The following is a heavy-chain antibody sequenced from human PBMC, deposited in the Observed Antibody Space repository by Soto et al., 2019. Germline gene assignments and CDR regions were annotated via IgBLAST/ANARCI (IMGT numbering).Heavy chain of an antibody. D-gene: IGHD2-2*02. J-gene: IGHJ6*02. CDR1: GFTFSTYS. Sequence: GGSLRLSCVVSGFTFSTYSINWVRRAPGKGLEWVSSISSRSDIYYADSVKGRFTISRDNAKNSVSLQMNSLRAEDTAVYYCAREYTAWPLAYGLDVWGQGTTGTVSS. CDR2: ISSRSDI. V-gene: IGHV3-21*01. CDR3: AREYTAWPLAYGLDV.